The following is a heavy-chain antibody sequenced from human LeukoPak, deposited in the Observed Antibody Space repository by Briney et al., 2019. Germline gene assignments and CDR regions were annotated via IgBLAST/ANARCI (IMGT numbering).Heavy chain of an antibody. CDR2: INPNSGGT. D-gene: IGHD3-9*01. V-gene: IGHV1-2*02. J-gene: IGHJ6*03. CDR1: GYTFTGYY. CDR3: ARNYDILTGYRDYYYYYMDV. Sequence: GASVKVSCKASGYTFTGYYMHWVRQAPGQGLEWMGWINPNSGGTNYAQKFQGRVTMTRDTSISTAYMELSSLRSEDTAVYYCARNYDILTGYRDYYYYYMDVWGKGTTVTVSS.